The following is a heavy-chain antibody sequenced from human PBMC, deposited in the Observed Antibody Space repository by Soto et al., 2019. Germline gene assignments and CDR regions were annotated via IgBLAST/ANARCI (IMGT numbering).Heavy chain of an antibody. CDR2: INSDGSST. Sequence: GGSLRLSCAASGFAFSSYWMHWVRQAPGKGLVWVSRINSDGSSTSYADSVKGRFTISRDNAKNTLYLQMNSLRAEDTAVYYCARAGGDYYYGMDVWGQGTTVTVSS. J-gene: IGHJ6*02. D-gene: IGHD1-26*01. CDR3: ARAGGDYYYGMDV. V-gene: IGHV3-74*01. CDR1: GFAFSSYW.